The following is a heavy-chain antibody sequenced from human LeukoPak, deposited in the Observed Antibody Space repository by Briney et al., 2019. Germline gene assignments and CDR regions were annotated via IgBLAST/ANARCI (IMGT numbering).Heavy chain of an antibody. CDR3: ARDPGEYGDYQTHFDY. CDR1: GFTFSSYA. CDR2: ISYDGSNK. Sequence: GRSLRLSCAASGFTFSSYAMHWVRQAPGKGLEWVAVISYDGSNKYYADSVKGRFTISRDNSKNTLYLQMNSLRAEDTAVYYCARDPGEYGDYQTHFDYWGQGTLVTVSS. J-gene: IGHJ4*02. D-gene: IGHD4-17*01. V-gene: IGHV3-30-3*01.